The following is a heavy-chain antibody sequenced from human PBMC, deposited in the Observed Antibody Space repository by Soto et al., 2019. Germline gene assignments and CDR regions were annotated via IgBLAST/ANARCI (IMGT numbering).Heavy chain of an antibody. D-gene: IGHD2-15*01. CDR3: AREPRYCRGGSCSITGDAYDI. V-gene: IGHV3-66*01. J-gene: IGHJ3*02. CDR2: ILNRGDT. CDR1: GFIVSDTY. Sequence: EVQLVESGGGLVQPGGSLRLSCTASGFIVSDTYVNWVRQAPGKGLGWVSVILNRGDTHYADSVRGRFSLSRDISDNTLHLQMNNLRVEDTAVYYCAREPRYCRGGSCSITGDAYDIWGQGTMVTVSS.